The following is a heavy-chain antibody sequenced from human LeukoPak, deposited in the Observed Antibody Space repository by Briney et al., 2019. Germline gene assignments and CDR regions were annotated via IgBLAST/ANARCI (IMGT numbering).Heavy chain of an antibody. J-gene: IGHJ4*02. CDR1: GYSISSGYY. V-gene: IGHV4-38-2*02. CDR2: IYHSGST. Sequence: SETLSLTCTVSGYSISSGYYWAWIRQPPGKGLEWIGSIYHSGSTYCNPSLKSRVTISVDTSKNQFSLKLSSVTAADTAVYYCARDDILTGYSFDYWGQGTLVTVSS. D-gene: IGHD3-9*01. CDR3: ARDDILTGYSFDY.